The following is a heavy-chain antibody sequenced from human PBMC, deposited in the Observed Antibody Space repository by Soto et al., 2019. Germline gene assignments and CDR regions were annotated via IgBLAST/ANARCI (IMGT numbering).Heavy chain of an antibody. V-gene: IGHV1-69*01. CDR3: ARGDIVAVPAALSSYDDYTNYRFDS. Sequence: QVQLAQSGAEVRKPGSSVKVSCRASGGSFSDFAFSWVRQAPGQGLEWMAGIIPMFAATKYAQRFQGRVTVTADASTRTVKLALSSLTSDDSAVYYCARGDIVAVPAALSSYDDYTNYRFDSWGQGTLVSVSS. J-gene: IGHJ4*02. CDR1: GGSFSDFA. D-gene: IGHD2-15*01. CDR2: IIPMFAAT.